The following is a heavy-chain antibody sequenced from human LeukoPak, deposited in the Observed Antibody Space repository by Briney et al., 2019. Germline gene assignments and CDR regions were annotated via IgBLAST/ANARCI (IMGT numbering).Heavy chain of an antibody. CDR3: AKTSQLGSYTWFDP. V-gene: IGHV4-34*01. J-gene: IGHJ5*02. Sequence: SETLSLTCAVYGASLSDNYWSWIRQPPGKGLEWIGEIDHIGVTKYNPSLKGRVTISRDTSKNQFSLDLTSVTAADTAVYYCAKTSQLGSYTWFDPWGQGTLVTVSS. D-gene: IGHD6-6*01. CDR2: IDHIGVT. CDR1: GASLSDNY.